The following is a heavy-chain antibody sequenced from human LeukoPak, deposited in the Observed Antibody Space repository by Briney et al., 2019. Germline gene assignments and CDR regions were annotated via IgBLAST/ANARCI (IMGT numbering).Heavy chain of an antibody. CDR3: ASLSSVTTGYSYDY. D-gene: IGHD4-17*01. CDR1: GGTFSSYA. V-gene: IGHV1-69*05. J-gene: IGHJ4*02. Sequence: TSVKVSCKAFGGTFSSYAISWVRQAPGQGLEWMGGIIPIFGTANYAQKFQGRVTITTDESTSTAYMELSSLRSEDTAVYYCASLSSVTTGYSYDYWGQGTLVTVSS. CDR2: IIPIFGTA.